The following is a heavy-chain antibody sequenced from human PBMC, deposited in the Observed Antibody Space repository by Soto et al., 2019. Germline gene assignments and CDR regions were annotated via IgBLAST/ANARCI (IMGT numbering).Heavy chain of an antibody. CDR3: GGGQYFSDY. V-gene: IGHV3-30*03. Sequence: QVQLVESGGGVVQPGRSLRLSCAASGFTFTNYGMHWVRQAPGKGLEWVALISYDGSNKYYADSVKGRFTISRDNSKNTLFLQMNSLRAEDTAVYYCGGGQYFSDYWGQGTLVTVSS. CDR1: GFTFTNYG. D-gene: IGHD2-15*01. CDR2: ISYDGSNK. J-gene: IGHJ4*02.